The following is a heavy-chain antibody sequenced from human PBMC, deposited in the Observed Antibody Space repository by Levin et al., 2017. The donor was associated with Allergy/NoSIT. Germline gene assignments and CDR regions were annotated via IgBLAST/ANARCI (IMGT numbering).Heavy chain of an antibody. CDR3: ARGRGSSGYYTDDSFHV. V-gene: IGHV4-59*08. J-gene: IGHJ3*01. CDR1: GGYIGSYY. D-gene: IGHD3-3*01. CDR2: GYYSGST. Sequence: SETLSLTCTVSGGYIGSYYWGWIRQSPGKGLEWIGCGYYSGSTNYNPSLKSRVSISVDTSKKEFYLNLNSVTAADTAVYYCARGRGSSGYYTDDSFHVWGQGKMVTVSS.